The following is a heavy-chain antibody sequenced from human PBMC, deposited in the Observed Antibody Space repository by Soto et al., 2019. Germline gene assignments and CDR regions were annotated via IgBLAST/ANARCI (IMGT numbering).Heavy chain of an antibody. J-gene: IGHJ4*02. V-gene: IGHV1-46*01. CDR1: GYTFTSYY. D-gene: IGHD3-22*01. CDR3: VCVLSYGSNGDFFYY. CDR2: INPSGGST. Sequence: ASVKVSCKASGYTFTSYYMHWVRQAPGQGLEWMGIINPSGGSTRYAQKFQGRVTMTRDTSTSTVYMELSSLRSEDTAVYYCVCVLSYGSNGDFFYYWSQGTLVTGSS.